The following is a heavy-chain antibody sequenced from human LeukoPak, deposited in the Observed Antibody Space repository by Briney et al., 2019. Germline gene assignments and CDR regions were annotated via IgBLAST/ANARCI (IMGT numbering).Heavy chain of an antibody. D-gene: IGHD1-26*01. Sequence: SETLSLTCTVSGGSITSSGDYWGWIRQPPGKGLEWIGAVYYSGNTYYNPSLKSRVTISVDTSKNHFSLKLSSLTAADTAVYYCARLEGGSYTKAFVFCGQGTLVTVSS. J-gene: IGHJ4*02. CDR3: ARLEGGSYTKAFVF. CDR2: VYYSGNT. V-gene: IGHV4-39*02. CDR1: GGSITSSGDY.